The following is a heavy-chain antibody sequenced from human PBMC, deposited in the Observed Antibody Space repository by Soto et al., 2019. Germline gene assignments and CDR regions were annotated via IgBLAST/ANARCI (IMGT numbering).Heavy chain of an antibody. CDR1: GYTFTSYG. V-gene: IGHV1-18*01. Sequence: QVPLVQSGAEVKKPGASVKVSCKASGYTFTSYGISWVRQAPGQGLEWMGWISAYNGNTNYAQKLQGRVTMTTDTSTSTAYMELRSLRSDDTAVYYCASESAPTTDYDYIWGSYRSLDYWGQGTLVTVSS. CDR2: ISAYNGNT. CDR3: ASESAPTTDYDYIWGSYRSLDY. J-gene: IGHJ4*02. D-gene: IGHD3-16*02.